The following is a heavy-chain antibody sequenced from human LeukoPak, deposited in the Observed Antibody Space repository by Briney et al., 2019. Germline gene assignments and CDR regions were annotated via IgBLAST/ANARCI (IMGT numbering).Heavy chain of an antibody. Sequence: GGSLRLSCAASGFTFSSYAVSWVRKAPGKGLEWVSAISGSGGNTYYADSVKGRFTISRDNSKDTLYLQMNSLRAEDTAVYYCAKEPRGYYYGSGSYLYYFDYWGQGTLVTVSS. CDR1: GFTFSSYA. D-gene: IGHD3-10*01. CDR3: AKEPRGYYYGSGSYLYYFDY. V-gene: IGHV3-23*01. J-gene: IGHJ4*02. CDR2: ISGSGGNT.